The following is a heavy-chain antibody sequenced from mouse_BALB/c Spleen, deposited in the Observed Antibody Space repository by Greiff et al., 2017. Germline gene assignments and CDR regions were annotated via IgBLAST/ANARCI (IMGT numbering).Heavy chain of an antibody. CDR2: IDPANGNT. CDR1: GFNIKDTY. D-gene: IGHD4-1*01. CDR3: ALTGTSAY. J-gene: IGHJ3*01. V-gene: IGHV14-3*02. Sequence: VHVKQSGAELVKPGASVKLSCTASGFNIKDTYMHWVKQRPEQGLEWIGRIDPANGNTKYDPKFQGKATITADTSSNTAYLQLSSLTSEDTAVYYCALTGTSAYWGQGTLVTVSA.